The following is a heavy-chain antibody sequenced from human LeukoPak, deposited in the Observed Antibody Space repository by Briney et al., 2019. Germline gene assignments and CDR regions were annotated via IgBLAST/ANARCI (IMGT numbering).Heavy chain of an antibody. CDR2: VRQDGGEG. V-gene: IGHV3-7*01. CDR1: GFTFNTYW. D-gene: IGHD3-10*02. CDR3: VTRLCSSSACRASSYLSFDV. J-gene: IGHJ6*04. Sequence: QTGGSLRLSCAASGFTFNTYWMTWVRQAPGRGLEWVANVRQDGGEGHYVDSVKGRFTVSRDNVENSLYLQLNSLRIEDTAVYYCVTRLCSSSACRASSYLSFDVWGKGTTVTVSS.